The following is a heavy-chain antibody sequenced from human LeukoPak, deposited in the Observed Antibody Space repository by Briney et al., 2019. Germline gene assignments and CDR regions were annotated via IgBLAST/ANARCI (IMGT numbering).Heavy chain of an antibody. V-gene: IGHV1-69*04. J-gene: IGHJ4*02. CDR3: ARELGRGYNKTYYFDY. Sequence: SVKVSCKASGGTFSSYAISWVRQASGQGLEWMGRIIPILGIANYAQKFQGRVTITADKSTSTAYMELSSLRSEDTAVYYCARELGRGYNKTYYFDYWGQGTLVTVSS. CDR2: IIPILGIA. D-gene: IGHD3-22*01. CDR1: GGTFSSYA.